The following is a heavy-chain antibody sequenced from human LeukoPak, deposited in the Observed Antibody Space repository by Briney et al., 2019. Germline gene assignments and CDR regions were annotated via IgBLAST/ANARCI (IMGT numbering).Heavy chain of an antibody. CDR1: GLTFSSYC. V-gene: IGHV3-30*18. CDR3: AKAVGVSSSGCLHY. J-gene: IGHJ4*02. CDR2: ISYDGSNK. D-gene: IGHD6-19*01. Sequence: QPGGSLRLSCAASGLTFSSYCRHWVRQAPGKGLEWVAVISYDGSNKYYADSVKGGFTIARDNTKNTLYLQMNSLRPDDPALYYCAKAVGVSSSGCLHYWRQGPLVPVSS.